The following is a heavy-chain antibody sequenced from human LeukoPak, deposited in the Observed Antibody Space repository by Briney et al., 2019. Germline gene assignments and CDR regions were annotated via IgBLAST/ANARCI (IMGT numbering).Heavy chain of an antibody. D-gene: IGHD3-3*01. CDR2: IYYSGST. J-gene: IGHJ6*02. CDR1: GGSISSGDYY. V-gene: IGHV4-30-4*01. CDR3: ARGLADYDFWSGYSVRGMDV. Sequence: SQTLSLTCTVSGGSISSGDYYWSWIRQPPGKGLEWIGYIYYSGSTYYNPSLKSRVTISVDTSKNQFSLKLSSVTAADTAVYYCARGLADYDFWSGYSVRGMDVWGQGTTVTVSS.